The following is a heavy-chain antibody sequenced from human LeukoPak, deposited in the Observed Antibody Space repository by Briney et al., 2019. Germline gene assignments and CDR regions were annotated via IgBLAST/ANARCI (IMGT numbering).Heavy chain of an antibody. V-gene: IGHV1-18*01. D-gene: IGHD1-26*01. CDR2: ISAYNGNT. J-gene: IGHJ6*02. CDR1: GYTFTSYG. CDR3: ARDGRFRRIVGAHPPTYYYYYGMDV. Sequence: GASVTVSCKASGYTFTSYGISWVRQAPGQGLEWMGWISAYNGNTNYAQKLQGRVTMTTDTSTSTAYMELRSLRSDDTAVYYCARDGRFRRIVGAHPPTYYYYYGMDVWGQGTTVTVSS.